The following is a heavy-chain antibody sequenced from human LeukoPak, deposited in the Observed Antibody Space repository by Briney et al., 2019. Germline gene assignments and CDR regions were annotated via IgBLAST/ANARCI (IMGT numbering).Heavy chain of an antibody. J-gene: IGHJ4*02. CDR2: IYYSGST. V-gene: IGHV4-39*01. D-gene: IGHD3-22*01. CDR3: ARLSEYFDSSARGYFDY. CDR1: GGSISSRSYY. Sequence: SETLSLTCTVSGGSISSRSYYWGWIRQPPGKGLEWIVSIYYSGSTYYKSSLKSRVTISVDPSKNQFSLKLSSVTAADTAVYYCARLSEYFDSSARGYFDYWGQGTLVTVSS.